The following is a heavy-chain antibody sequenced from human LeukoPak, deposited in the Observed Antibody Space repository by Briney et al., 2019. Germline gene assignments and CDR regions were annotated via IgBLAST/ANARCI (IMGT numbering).Heavy chain of an antibody. D-gene: IGHD2-15*01. CDR3: AKDVSLGFCSGGSCSVHFDY. CDR1: GFTFDNYA. Sequence: GGSLRLSCAASGFTFDNYAMHWVRQAPGKGLEWVSGISWNSGSTGYVASVKGRFTISRDNAKNSLYLQMDSLRAEDMALYYCAKDVSLGFCSGGSCSVHFDYWGQGTPVTVSS. CDR2: ISWNSGST. V-gene: IGHV3-9*03. J-gene: IGHJ4*02.